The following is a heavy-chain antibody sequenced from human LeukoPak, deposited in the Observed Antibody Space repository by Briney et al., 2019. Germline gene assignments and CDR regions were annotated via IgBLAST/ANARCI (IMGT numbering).Heavy chain of an antibody. CDR3: ARDPYYYDSSGHPDY. J-gene: IGHJ4*02. Sequence: PGGSLRLSCAASGFTFSSYGMHWVRQAPGKGLEWVAVIWYDGSNKYYADSVKGRFTISRDNSKNTLYLQMNSLRAEDTAVYYCARDPYYYDSSGHPDYWGQGTLVTVSS. D-gene: IGHD3-22*01. CDR1: GFTFSSYG. V-gene: IGHV3-33*01. CDR2: IWYDGSNK.